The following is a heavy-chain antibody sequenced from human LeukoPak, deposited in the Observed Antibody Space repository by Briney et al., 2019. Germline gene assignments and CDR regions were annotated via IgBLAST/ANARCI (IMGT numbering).Heavy chain of an antibody. CDR3: ARERYCSGGNCFVTYYYGMDV. D-gene: IGHD2-15*01. CDR1: GGTFSSYA. J-gene: IGHJ6*02. Sequence: SVKVSCKASGGTFSSYAISWVRQAPGQGLEWMGGIIPIFGTANYAQKFQGRVTITADESTSTAYMELSSLRSEDTAVYYCARERYCSGGNCFVTYYYGMDVWGQGTTITVSS. CDR2: IIPIFGTA. V-gene: IGHV1-69*13.